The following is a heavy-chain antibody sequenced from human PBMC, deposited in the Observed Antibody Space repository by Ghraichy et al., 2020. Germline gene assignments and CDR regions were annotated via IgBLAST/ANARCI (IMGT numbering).Heavy chain of an antibody. CDR2: IIPSLDIT. D-gene: IGHD3-10*01. V-gene: IGHV1-69*04. CDR3: ARTLGDYGMDV. Sequence: SVKVSCKPSGGTFSSSVISWVRQAPGQGLEWMGRIIPSLDITNYAQKFQGRVTITADKSTNAAYMELSSLRSEDSAMYYCARTLGDYGMDVWGQGTTVTVSS. CDR1: GGTFSSSV. J-gene: IGHJ6*02.